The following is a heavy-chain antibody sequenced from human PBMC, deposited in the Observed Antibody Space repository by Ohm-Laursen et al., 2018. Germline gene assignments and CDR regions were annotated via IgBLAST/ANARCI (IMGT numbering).Heavy chain of an antibody. J-gene: IGHJ4*02. CDR2: IKSKTDGGTT. V-gene: IGHV3-15*01. Sequence: SLRLSCAASGFTFSNAWMSWVRQAPGKGLEWVGRIKSKTDGGTTDYAAPVKGRFTISRDDSKNTLYLQMNSLKTEDTAVYYRTTEFAPELRAFDYWGQGTLVTVSS. CDR1: GFTFSNAW. CDR3: TTEFAPELRAFDY. D-gene: IGHD1-26*01.